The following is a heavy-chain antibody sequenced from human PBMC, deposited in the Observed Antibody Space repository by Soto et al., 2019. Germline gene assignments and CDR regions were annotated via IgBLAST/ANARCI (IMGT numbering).Heavy chain of an antibody. V-gene: IGHV4-59*08. J-gene: IGHJ4*02. CDR2: VHSNGNT. CDR1: GDSISNYY. CDR3: ARHLRDTHGYWSQFDY. Sequence: QVQLQESGPGLVKPSETLSLTCTVSGDSISNYYWAWIRQPPGKGLEWIGYVHSNGNTHHNPSLKSRVTRSMDTSKNQFSLNLSSVTAADSAVYYCARHLRDTHGYWSQFDYWGQGTLVTVSS. D-gene: IGHD3-22*01.